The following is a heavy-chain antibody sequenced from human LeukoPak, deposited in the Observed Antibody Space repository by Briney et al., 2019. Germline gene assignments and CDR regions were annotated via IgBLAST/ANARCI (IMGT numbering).Heavy chain of an antibody. CDR1: GIPFTRNG. CDR3: AREAGKVVIGRFDP. V-gene: IGHV3-30*02. Sequence: PGGSLRLSCAASGIPFTRNGMHWVRQAPGKGLEWVAFIQYDAINIKYGDSVKGRFTISRDNSKNTLYLQMNSLTPEDTAVYYCAREAGKVVIGRFDPWGQGTLVTVSS. CDR2: IQYDAINI. J-gene: IGHJ5*02. D-gene: IGHD2-15*01.